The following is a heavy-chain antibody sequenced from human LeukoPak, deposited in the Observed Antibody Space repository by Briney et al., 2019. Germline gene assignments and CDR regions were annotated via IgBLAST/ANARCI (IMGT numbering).Heavy chain of an antibody. V-gene: IGHV1-69*04. D-gene: IGHD3-10*01. CDR1: GGTFSSYA. CDR3: ARDRRDYGSGSYYYYYGMDV. J-gene: IGHJ6*02. Sequence: ASVKVSCKASGGTFSSYAISWVRQAPGQGLEWMGRIIPILGIANYAQKFQGRVTITADKSTSTAYMELSSLRSEDTAVYYCARDRRDYGSGSYYYYYGMDVWGQGTTVTVSS. CDR2: IIPILGIA.